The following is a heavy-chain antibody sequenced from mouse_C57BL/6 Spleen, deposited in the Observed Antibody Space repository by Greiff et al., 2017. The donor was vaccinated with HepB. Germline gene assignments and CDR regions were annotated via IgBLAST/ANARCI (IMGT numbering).Heavy chain of an antibody. CDR2: IRSKSSNYAT. J-gene: IGHJ1*03. CDR3: VRGLAYYYGSSYWYFDV. CDR1: GFTFNTYA. V-gene: IGHV10-3*01. Sequence: EVKLVESGGGLVQPKGSLKLSCAASGFTFNTYAMHWVRQAPGKGLEWVARIRSKSSNYATYYADSVKDRFTISRDDSQSMLYLQMNNLKTEDTAMYYCVRGLAYYYGSSYWYFDVWGTGTTVTVSS. D-gene: IGHD1-1*01.